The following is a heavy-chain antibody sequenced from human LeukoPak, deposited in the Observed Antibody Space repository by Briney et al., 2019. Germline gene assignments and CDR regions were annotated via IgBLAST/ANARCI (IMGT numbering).Heavy chain of an antibody. CDR1: GGSISSGGYY. CDR2: IHYNGNT. CDR3: ARGAVAGANWFDP. Sequence: SETLSLTCTVSGGSISSGGYYWSWIRQHPGKGLEWIGYIHYNGNTYYNPSLKSRVTISVDTSKNQFSLRLTSVTAADTAMYYCARGAVAGANWFDPWGQGAQVTVS. J-gene: IGHJ5*02. D-gene: IGHD6-19*01. V-gene: IGHV4-31*03.